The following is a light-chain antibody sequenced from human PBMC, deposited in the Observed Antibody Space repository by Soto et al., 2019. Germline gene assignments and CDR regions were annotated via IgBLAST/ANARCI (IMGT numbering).Light chain of an antibody. CDR2: DVS. Sequence: QSVLAQPPSASGSPGQSVTISCTGTSSDVGAYNYVSWYQQHPGKAPKLMIFDVSNRPSGVSNRFSGSKSGNTASLTISGLQAEDEADYYCCSYSRSSPYVFGAGTKVTVL. CDR1: SSDVGAYNY. J-gene: IGLJ1*01. CDR3: CSYSRSSPYV. V-gene: IGLV2-14*01.